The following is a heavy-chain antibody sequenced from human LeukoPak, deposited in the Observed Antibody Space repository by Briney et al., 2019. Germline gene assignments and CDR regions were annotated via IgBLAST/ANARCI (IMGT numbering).Heavy chain of an antibody. D-gene: IGHD5-12*01. CDR1: GFTSSSYA. Sequence: GGSLRLSCAASGFTSSSYAMHWVRQAPGKGLEWVAVISYDGSNKYYADSVKGRFTISRDNSKNTLYLQMNSLRAEDTAVYYCARVGTTYYYGMDVWGQGTTVTVSS. J-gene: IGHJ6*02. CDR3: ARVGTTYYYGMDV. V-gene: IGHV3-30-3*01. CDR2: ISYDGSNK.